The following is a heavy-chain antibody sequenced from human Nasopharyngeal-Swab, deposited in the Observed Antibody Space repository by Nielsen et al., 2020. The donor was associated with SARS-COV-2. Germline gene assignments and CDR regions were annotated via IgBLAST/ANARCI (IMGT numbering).Heavy chain of an antibody. CDR1: GFTFSGSA. V-gene: IGHV3-73*01. D-gene: IGHD2-8*02. Sequence: GESLKISCAASGFTFSGSAMHWVCQASGKGLEWVGRIRSKANSCATAYAASVKGRFTISRDDSKNTAYLQMNSLKTEDTAVYYCTRGPPYTDTYWDAFDIWGQGTMVSVSS. CDR2: IRSKANSCAT. CDR3: TRGPPYTDTYWDAFDI. J-gene: IGHJ3*02.